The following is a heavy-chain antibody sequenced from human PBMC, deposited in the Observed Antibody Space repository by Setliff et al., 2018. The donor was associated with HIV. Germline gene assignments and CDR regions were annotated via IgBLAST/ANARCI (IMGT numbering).Heavy chain of an antibody. CDR2: ISSSSSYI. V-gene: IGHV3-21*01. Sequence: GGSLRLSCVVSGFTFSTYTMSWVRQAPGKGLEWVASISSSSSYISYKDSVKGRFTISRDNAKNSLYLQMNSLRVEDTAIYHCVRDPTRRGAIAVAGEGDYWGQGTLVTVSS. D-gene: IGHD6-19*01. CDR1: GFTFSTYT. CDR3: VRDPTRRGAIAVAGEGDY. J-gene: IGHJ4*02.